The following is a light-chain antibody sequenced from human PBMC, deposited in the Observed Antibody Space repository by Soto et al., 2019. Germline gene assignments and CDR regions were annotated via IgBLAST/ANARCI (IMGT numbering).Light chain of an antibody. J-gene: IGKJ5*01. CDR2: DAS. V-gene: IGKV3-11*01. CDR3: QQRHNWIT. CDR1: QSVGSY. Sequence: EIVLTQSPSTLSFSPWERSTLSFRASQSVGSYLGWYQQEPGQAPRLLIYDASNRATGIPARFSGSGFGTDFTLTISSLEPEDFAVYYCQQRHNWITFGQGTRLEIK.